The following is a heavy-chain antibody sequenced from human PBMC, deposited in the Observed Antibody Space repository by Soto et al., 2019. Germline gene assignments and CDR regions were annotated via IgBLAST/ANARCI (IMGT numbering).Heavy chain of an antibody. CDR1: GFTFSSYA. J-gene: IGHJ4*02. V-gene: IGHV3-23*01. CDR3: AKSRVFIGAIVTLLDS. D-gene: IGHD3-16*02. Sequence: EVQLLESGGGLVQPGGSLTLSCATSGFTFSSYAMVWVRQAAEKGLEWVASISNNGDTAYYADSVKGRFTISRCNSENTLYLQMNGLRADDTALYFCAKSRVFIGAIVTLLDSWGQGTQVTVSS. CDR2: ISNNGDTA.